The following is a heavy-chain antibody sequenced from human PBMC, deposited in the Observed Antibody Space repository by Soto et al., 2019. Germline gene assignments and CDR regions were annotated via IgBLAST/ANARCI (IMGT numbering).Heavy chain of an antibody. CDR2: ISYTGTT. CDR3: ARQPTVTTTRPLFDS. D-gene: IGHD4-17*01. J-gene: IGHJ4*02. V-gene: IGHV4-30-4*01. Sequence: PSETLSLTCTVSGSSISDEYHWTWIRQSPAKGLEWIGYISYTGTTYYNPSLKSRVTISGDTSKNQFSLRMASVTAADTAVYYCARQPTVTTTRPLFDSWGQGSLVTVSS. CDR1: GSSISDEYH.